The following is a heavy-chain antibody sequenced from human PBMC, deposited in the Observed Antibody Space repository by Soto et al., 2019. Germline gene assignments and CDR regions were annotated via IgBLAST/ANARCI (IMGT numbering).Heavy chain of an antibody. Sequence: PSETLSLTCTVSGDSIRSINNYWGWSRQPPGKGLAWIGNIYYDGSTFYNPSLMSRVAMSIDTSKNQFPLTLTSVTATDTPVYYCATVVIPGTRHTDFDSRG. V-gene: IGHV4-39*01. D-gene: IGHD4-4*01. CDR2: IYYDGST. CDR1: GDSIRSINNY. CDR3: ATVVIPGTRHTDFDS. J-gene: IGHJ5*01.